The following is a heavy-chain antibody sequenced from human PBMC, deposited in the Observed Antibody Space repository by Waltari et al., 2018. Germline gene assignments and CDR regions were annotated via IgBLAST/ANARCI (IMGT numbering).Heavy chain of an antibody. Sequence: EVQLLESGGGLVQPGGSLRLSCAASGFSFSIYGLSWVRQAPGKGLEWVSGINSGDSTNYADSGKGRFTISRDNSKNTLYLHMNSLRAEDTAVYYCAQGLWYFDYWGQGTLVTVSS. D-gene: IGHD2-21*01. CDR1: GFSFSIYG. CDR3: AQGLWYFDY. CDR2: INSGDST. J-gene: IGHJ4*02. V-gene: IGHV3-23*01.